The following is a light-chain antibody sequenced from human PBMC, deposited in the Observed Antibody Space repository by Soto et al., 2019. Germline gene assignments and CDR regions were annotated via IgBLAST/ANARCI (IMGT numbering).Light chain of an antibody. CDR1: QILLHSNGYNY. V-gene: IGKV2-28*01. Sequence: DIVVTQSPLSLPVTPGEPASISCRSSQILLHSNGYNYLEWCLQKPGQSPQLLIYLGSNRASGVPDRFSGSGSGTDFTLKISRVEAEDVGVYYCMQSLQTWTFGQGTKVDI. CDR2: LGS. CDR3: MQSLQTWT. J-gene: IGKJ1*01.